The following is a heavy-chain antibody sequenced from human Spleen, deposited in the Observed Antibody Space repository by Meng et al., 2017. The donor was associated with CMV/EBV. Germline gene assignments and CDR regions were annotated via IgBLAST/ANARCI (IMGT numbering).Heavy chain of an antibody. Sequence: GESLKISCTTSGFPFNSYIMNWVRQAPGKGLEWVSSISSTSTYISYAESVKGRFTISRDNAKKSLYLQMSSLRAEDTAVYYCARAYQLLPDYWGQGTLVTVSS. CDR2: ISSTSTYI. V-gene: IGHV3-21*01. J-gene: IGHJ4*02. CDR3: ARAYQLLPDY. D-gene: IGHD2-2*01. CDR1: GFPFNSYI.